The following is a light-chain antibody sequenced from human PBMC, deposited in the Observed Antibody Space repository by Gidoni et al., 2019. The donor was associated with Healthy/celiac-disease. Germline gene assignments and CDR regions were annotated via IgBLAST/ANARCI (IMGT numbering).Light chain of an antibody. V-gene: IGKV1-33*01. CDR1: QDISNY. Sequence: DIQITQSPSSLSASVGDRVTITCQASQDISNYLNLYQQKPGKSPKLLIYDASNLEKGVPSRFSGSGSGTDFTFTISSLQPEDIATYYCQQYDNPPYTVGQGTKLEIK. CDR2: DAS. J-gene: IGKJ2*01. CDR3: QQYDNPPYT.